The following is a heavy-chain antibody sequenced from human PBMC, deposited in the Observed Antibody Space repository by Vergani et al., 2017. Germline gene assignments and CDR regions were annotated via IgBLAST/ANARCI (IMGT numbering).Heavy chain of an antibody. Sequence: QVQLQESGPGLVKPLGTLSLTCSVSGGPLSTTDWWSWVRQSPERGLEWIGKIGHSGSTYFNASFASRVSMSVDWSVKQFSLYLRSVTAADTAVYYCARDGVGGKYGSGSFDYWGQGTLVTVSS. J-gene: IGHJ4*02. CDR1: GGPLSTTDW. V-gene: IGHV4-4*03. CDR3: ARDGVGGKYGSGSFDY. D-gene: IGHD3-10*01. CDR2: IGHSGST.